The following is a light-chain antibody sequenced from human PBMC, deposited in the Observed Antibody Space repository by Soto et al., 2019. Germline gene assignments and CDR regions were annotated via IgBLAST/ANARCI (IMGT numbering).Light chain of an antibody. CDR1: QGISNY. CDR3: QKYTNVPA. CDR2: AAS. Sequence: DIQMTQSPSSLSASVGDRVTITCRASQGISNYLAWYQQIPGKVPKLLISAASTLQSGVPSRFSGSGSGTDFTLTISSLQPEDVATYYCQKYTNVPAFCGGIKVEIK. V-gene: IGKV1-27*01. J-gene: IGKJ4*01.